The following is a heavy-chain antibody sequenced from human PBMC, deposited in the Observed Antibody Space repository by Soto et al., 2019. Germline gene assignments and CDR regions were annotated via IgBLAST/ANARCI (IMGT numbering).Heavy chain of an antibody. J-gene: IGHJ5*02. V-gene: IGHV3-48*02. CDR2: ISSGSSTI. CDR3: ARVNKGEGAAATNWGFDP. Sequence: GGSLRLSCTASGFSFSNYDMNWVRQSPGKGLEWISYISSGSSTIQYADSVKGRFTISRDNAKNSLFLQMNSLRDEDTAMYYCARVNKGEGAAATNWGFDPWGQGALVTVSS. D-gene: IGHD6-13*01. CDR1: GFSFSNYD.